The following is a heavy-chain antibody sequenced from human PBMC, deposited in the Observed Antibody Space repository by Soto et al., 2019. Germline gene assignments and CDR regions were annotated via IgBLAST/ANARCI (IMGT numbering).Heavy chain of an antibody. V-gene: IGHV3-21*06. CDR1: GFTFTRYS. J-gene: IGHJ4*02. CDR3: ASESEDLSSNIDY. Sequence: EVQLVESGGGLVKPGGSLRLSCAASGFTFTRYSMNWVRQAPGKGLEWVLSISSTTNYIYYGDSMKGRFTISRDNAEISLYLEMNSLRAENTAVYYCASESEDLSSNIDYWGQGTLVTVSS. CDR2: ISSTTNYI.